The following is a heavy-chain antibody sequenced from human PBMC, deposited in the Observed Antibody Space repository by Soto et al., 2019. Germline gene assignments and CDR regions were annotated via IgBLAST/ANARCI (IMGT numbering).Heavy chain of an antibody. J-gene: IGHJ4*02. D-gene: IGHD6-19*01. CDR1: GFXFSDYY. V-gene: IGHV3-23*01. CDR3: AKDFPGQWLVSFYFDC. Sequence: PGGSLRLSCAASGFXFSDYYMSWVRQAPGKGLEWVSAITSGGGSTYYADSVRGRFSISRDNSKDTLYLQMNSLRAEDTAIYYCAKDFPGQWLVSFYFDCWGQGTLVTVSS. CDR2: ITSGGGST.